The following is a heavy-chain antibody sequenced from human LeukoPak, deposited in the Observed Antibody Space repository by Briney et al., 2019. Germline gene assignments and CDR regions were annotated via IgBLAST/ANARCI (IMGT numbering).Heavy chain of an antibody. CDR1: GFTFSSYA. CDR2: ISGSGGST. CDR3: ARDIGFTVVRGAMLYYYAMDV. D-gene: IGHD3-10*01. J-gene: IGHJ6*02. Sequence: GGSLRLSCAASGFTFSSYAMSWVRQAPGKGLEWVSAISGSGGSTYYADSVKGRFTISRDNAENSLYLQMNSLRAEDTAVYYCARDIGFTVVRGAMLYYYAMDVWGQGTTVTISS. V-gene: IGHV3-23*01.